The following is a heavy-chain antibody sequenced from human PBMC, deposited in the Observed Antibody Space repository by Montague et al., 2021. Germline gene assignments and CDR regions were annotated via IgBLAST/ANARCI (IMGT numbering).Heavy chain of an antibody. V-gene: IGHV4-39*01. CDR2: NYYRGNT. Sequence: SETLSLTCTVSGGSISSSPFYWGWIRQSPGKGLEWIGSNYYRGNTYYNPSLKSRVSLSIDTSKIQFSLKMNSVTAADTAVYYCARAGPRTYGGDSLDYWGQGALVTVPS. D-gene: IGHD3-10*01. J-gene: IGHJ4*02. CDR1: GGSISSSPFY. CDR3: ARAGPRTYGGDSLDY.